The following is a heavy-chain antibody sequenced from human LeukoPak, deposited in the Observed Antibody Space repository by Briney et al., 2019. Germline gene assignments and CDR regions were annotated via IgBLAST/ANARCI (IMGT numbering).Heavy chain of an antibody. CDR3: AREGYCSSTSCLGDAFDI. D-gene: IGHD2-2*01. CDR1: GFXVSSNY. Sequence: GGSLRLSCAASGFXVSSNYISWVRQAPGKGLEWVSVIYSGGSTYYADSVKGRFTISRDNSKNTLYLQMNSLRAEDTAVYYCAREGYCSSTSCLGDAFDIWGQGTMVTVSS. V-gene: IGHV3-53*01. CDR2: IYSGGST. J-gene: IGHJ3*02.